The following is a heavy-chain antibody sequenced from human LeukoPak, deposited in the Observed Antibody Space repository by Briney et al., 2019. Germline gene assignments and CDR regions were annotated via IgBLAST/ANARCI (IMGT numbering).Heavy chain of an antibody. CDR3: AKGGDGYNYYFDY. V-gene: IGHV3-23*01. CDR2: ISGSGGSI. D-gene: IGHD5-24*01. CDR1: GFTFSDYA. Sequence: GGSLRLSCTASGFTFSDYAMSWVRQAPGKGLEWVSGISGSGGSIRYANSVKGRFIISRDNSKNTLYLQMNSLRAEDTAVYYCAKGGDGYNYYFDYWGQETLVTVSS. J-gene: IGHJ4*02.